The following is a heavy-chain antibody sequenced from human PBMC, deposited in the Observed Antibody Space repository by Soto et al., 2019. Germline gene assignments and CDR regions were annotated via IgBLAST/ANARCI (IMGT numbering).Heavy chain of an antibody. CDR3: ARDGEGYYYGSGSERNWFDP. CDR1: GFTFSSYG. D-gene: IGHD3-10*01. CDR2: IWYDGSNK. Sequence: GGSLRLSCAASGFTFSSYGMHWVRQAPGKGLEWVAVIWYDGSNKYYADSVKGRFTISRDNSKNTLYLQMNSLRAEDTAVYYCARDGEGYYYGSGSERNWFDPWGQGTLVTVSS. J-gene: IGHJ5*02. V-gene: IGHV3-33*01.